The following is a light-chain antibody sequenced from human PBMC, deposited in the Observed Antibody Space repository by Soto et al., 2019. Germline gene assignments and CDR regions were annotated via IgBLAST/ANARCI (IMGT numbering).Light chain of an antibody. Sequence: QSVLTQPRSVSGSPGQSVTISCTGTSSDVGGYSYVSWYQQHPGKAPKLMIYDVSKRPSGVPDRFSGSKSGNTASLTISGLQAEDEADYYCCSYAGSPYVFGTGTKVTVL. CDR3: CSYAGSPYV. CDR2: DVS. CDR1: SSDVGGYSY. V-gene: IGLV2-11*01. J-gene: IGLJ1*01.